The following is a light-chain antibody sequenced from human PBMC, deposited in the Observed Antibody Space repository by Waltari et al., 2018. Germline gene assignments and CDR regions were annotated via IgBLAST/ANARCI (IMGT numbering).Light chain of an antibody. CDR1: SSDVGRYNL. CDR3: CSHAGSSTFVV. J-gene: IGLJ2*01. CDR2: EGS. V-gene: IGLV2-23*03. Sequence: QSALTQPASVSGSPGQSITISCTGTSSDVGRYNLVSWYQQHPGKAPKLMIYEGSKRPSGVSNRFSGSKSGNTASLTITGLQAEDEADYYCCSHAGSSTFVVFGGGTALTVL.